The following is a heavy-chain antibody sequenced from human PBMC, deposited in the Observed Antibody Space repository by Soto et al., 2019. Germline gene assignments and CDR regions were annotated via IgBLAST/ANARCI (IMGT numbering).Heavy chain of an antibody. CDR1: GGSISSYY. D-gene: IGHD2-2*01. Sequence: SETLSLTCTVSGGSISSYYWSWIRQPPGKGLEWIGYIYYSGSTNYNPSLKSRVTISVDTSKNQFSLKLGSVTAADTAVYYCARDVDCSSTSCYADNWFDPWGQGTLVTVSS. V-gene: IGHV4-59*01. J-gene: IGHJ5*02. CDR2: IYYSGST. CDR3: ARDVDCSSTSCYADNWFDP.